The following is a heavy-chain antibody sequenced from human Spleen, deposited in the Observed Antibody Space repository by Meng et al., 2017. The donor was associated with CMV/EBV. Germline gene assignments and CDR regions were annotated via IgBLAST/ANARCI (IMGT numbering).Heavy chain of an antibody. CDR2: ISSSSSYI. J-gene: IGHJ4*02. D-gene: IGHD2-8*01. V-gene: IGHV3-21*01. CDR3: AKDYREGWALGYCTTGVCYKDY. CDR1: GFTFSSYS. Sequence: GESLKISCAASGFTFSSYSMNWVRQAPGKGLEWVSSISSSSSYIYYADSVKGRFTISRDDSKNTLYLQMNSLRPEDTAVYYCAKDYREGWALGYCTTGVCYKDYWGQGTLVTVSS.